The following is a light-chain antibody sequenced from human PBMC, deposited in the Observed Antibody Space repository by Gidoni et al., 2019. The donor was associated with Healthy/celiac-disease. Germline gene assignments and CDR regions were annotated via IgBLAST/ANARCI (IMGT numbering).Light chain of an antibody. J-gene: IGLJ2*01. CDR3: QSYDSSLSGHVV. CDR1: SSNIGAGYD. V-gene: IGLV1-40*01. Sequence: QSVLTQPPSVSGAPGQRVTISCTGSSSNIGAGYDVHWYQQLPGTAPNLLIYGNSHRPSGVPDRFSGSKSGTSASLAITGLQAEDEADYYCQSYDSSLSGHVVFGGGTKLTVL. CDR2: GNS.